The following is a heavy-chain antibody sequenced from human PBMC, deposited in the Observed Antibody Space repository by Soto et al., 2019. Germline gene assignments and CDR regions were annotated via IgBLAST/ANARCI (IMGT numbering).Heavy chain of an antibody. CDR3: AKCNDMANQYGLDV. CDR1: GFTFSHNA. V-gene: IGHV3-23*01. D-gene: IGHD3-9*01. CDR2: MSGSGSDT. Sequence: EVQLLESGGGLVQPGGSLRLSCAASGFTFSHNAMTWVRQAPGKGLEWVSDMSGSGSDTYYAEAVKGWFTMSRDNSKNTLFLQMNSLRAEDSAVYYCAKCNDMANQYGLDVWGQGTTVTVSS. J-gene: IGHJ6*02.